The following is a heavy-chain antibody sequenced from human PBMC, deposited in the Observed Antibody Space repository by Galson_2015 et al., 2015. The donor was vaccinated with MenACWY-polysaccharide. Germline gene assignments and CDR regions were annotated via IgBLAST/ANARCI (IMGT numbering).Heavy chain of an antibody. CDR1: GYNFKTHW. Sequence: QSGAEVKKPGDSLKISCKGSGYNFKTHWIAWLRQMPGKGPEWMAIMWPDESDIRYRPSLQGQFTISADASVNTAYLQWSSLSASDTAIYYCARGPSSGYYFLGFDVWGQGTRVIVSS. J-gene: IGHJ3*01. CDR3: ARGPSSGYYFLGFDV. V-gene: IGHV5-51*01. CDR2: MWPDESDI. D-gene: IGHD3-22*01.